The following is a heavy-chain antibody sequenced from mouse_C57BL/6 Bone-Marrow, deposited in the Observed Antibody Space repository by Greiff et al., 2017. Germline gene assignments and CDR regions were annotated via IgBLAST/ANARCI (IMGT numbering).Heavy chain of an antibody. J-gene: IGHJ3*01. Sequence: QVQLKQSGPGLVAPSQSLSITCTVSGFSLTSYGVDWVRQSPGKGLEWLGVIWGVGSTNYNSALKSRLSISKDNSKSQVFLKMNSLHTDDTAMYYCASLLPQGAYWGQGTLVTVSA. V-gene: IGHV2-6*01. D-gene: IGHD2-1*01. CDR3: ASLLPQGAY. CDR2: IWGVGST. CDR1: GFSLTSYG.